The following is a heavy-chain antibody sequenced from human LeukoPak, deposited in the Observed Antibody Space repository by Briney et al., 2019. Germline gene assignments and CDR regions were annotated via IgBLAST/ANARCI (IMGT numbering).Heavy chain of an antibody. J-gene: IGHJ4*02. Sequence: ASVKVSCTASGYTFTRYDINWVRQATGQGLEWMGWINLNSGNTGYAQKFQGRVTITRDTSIRTAYMEVSSLRSEDTAVYYCARVSSRDYILGCFDYWGQGTLVTVSS. V-gene: IGHV1-8*03. CDR2: INLNSGNT. CDR3: ARVSSRDYILGCFDY. CDR1: GYTFTRYD. D-gene: IGHD3-10*02.